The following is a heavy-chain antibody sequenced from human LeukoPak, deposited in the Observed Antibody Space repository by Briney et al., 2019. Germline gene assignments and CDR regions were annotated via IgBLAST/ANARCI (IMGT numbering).Heavy chain of an antibody. V-gene: IGHV6-1*01. J-gene: IGHJ3*02. D-gene: IGHD4/OR15-4a*01. CDR2: TYYRSKWYN. Sequence: SQTLSLTCAISGDSVSSKSAAWNWIRQSPSRGLEWLGRTYYRSKWYNDYAVSVKGRITINPDTSKNQFSLQLNSVTPEGTAVYYCASSDNYGGDAFDIWGQGTMVIVSS. CDR3: ASSDNYGGDAFDI. CDR1: GDSVSSKSAA.